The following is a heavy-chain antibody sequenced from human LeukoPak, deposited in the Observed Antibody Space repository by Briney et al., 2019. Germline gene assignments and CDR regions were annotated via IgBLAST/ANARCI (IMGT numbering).Heavy chain of an antibody. CDR3: ARLSDDSSCYYFDY. J-gene: IGHJ4*02. D-gene: IGHD3-22*01. Sequence: GESLKISCKSSDYSFTSYYIGGVRQMPGKGLERMGIIYPGDSDTRYRPSFHGQATISAAKSISTAYLQSSRLNASHTALYYWARLSDDSSCYYFDYWGQGTLVTVSS. V-gene: IGHV5-51*01. CDR2: IYPGDSDT. CDR1: DYSFTSYY.